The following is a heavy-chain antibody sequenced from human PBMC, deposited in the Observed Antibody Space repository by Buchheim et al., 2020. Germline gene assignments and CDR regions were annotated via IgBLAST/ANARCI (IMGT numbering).Heavy chain of an antibody. Sequence: QLVESGGGVVQPGRSLRLSCAASGFTFSSYGMHWVRQAPGQGLEWVAVISYDGSNKYYADSVKGRFTISRDNSKNTLYLQMNRLGAEDTAVYYCAKDLRYCSSTSCYQDYWGQGTL. CDR2: ISYDGSNK. CDR1: GFTFSSYG. J-gene: IGHJ4*03. V-gene: IGHV3-30*18. CDR3: AKDLRYCSSTSCYQDY. D-gene: IGHD2-2*01.